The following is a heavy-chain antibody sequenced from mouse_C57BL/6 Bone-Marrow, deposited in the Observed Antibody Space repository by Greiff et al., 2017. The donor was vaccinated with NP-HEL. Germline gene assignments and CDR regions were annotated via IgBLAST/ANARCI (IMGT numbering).Heavy chain of an antibody. CDR2: IWTGGGT. J-gene: IGHJ3*01. CDR3: ASGGRWFAY. Sequence: QVQLKESGPGLVAPSQCLSITCTVSGFSFTSYAISWVRQPPGKGLEWLGVIWTGGGTTYNSALKSRLSISKDNSKSQVILKMNSLQTDDTARYYCASGGRWFAYWGQGTLVTVSA. CDR1: GFSFTSYA. D-gene: IGHD3-3*01. V-gene: IGHV2-9-1*01.